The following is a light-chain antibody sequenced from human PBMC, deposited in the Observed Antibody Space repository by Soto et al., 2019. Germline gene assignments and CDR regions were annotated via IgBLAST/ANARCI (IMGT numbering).Light chain of an antibody. V-gene: IGLV1-40*01. CDR3: QAYDNSLSGYG. Sequence: QSVLTQPPSVSGAPGQRVTISCTGSSSNVGAGYDVHWYQHLPGTGPKLLIYANNNRPAGVPDRFSGSKSGTSASLAITGLQAEDEADYYCQAYDNSLSGYGFGTGTKVTVL. J-gene: IGLJ1*01. CDR2: ANN. CDR1: SSNVGAGYD.